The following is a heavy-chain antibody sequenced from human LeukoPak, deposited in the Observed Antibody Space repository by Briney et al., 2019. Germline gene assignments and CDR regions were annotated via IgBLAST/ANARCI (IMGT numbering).Heavy chain of an antibody. Sequence: GGSLRLSCAASGFTFSNYAMSWVRQAPGKGLEWVSGISSSGGSTYYADSVKGRFTISRDNSKNTLYLQMNSLRAEDTAVYYCAKVGYYYDSSGYYQGYFDYWGQGTLVTVSS. CDR3: AKVGYYYDSSGYYQGYFDY. D-gene: IGHD3-22*01. V-gene: IGHV3-23*01. CDR1: GFTFSNYA. J-gene: IGHJ4*02. CDR2: ISSSGGST.